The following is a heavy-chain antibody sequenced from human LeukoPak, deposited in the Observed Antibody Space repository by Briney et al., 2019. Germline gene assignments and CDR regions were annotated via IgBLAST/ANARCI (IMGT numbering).Heavy chain of an antibody. J-gene: IGHJ6*02. CDR1: GFTFSSYG. V-gene: IGHV3-30*18. CDR2: ISYDGSNK. Sequence: GGSLRLSCAASGFTFSSYGMHWVRQAPGKGLEWVAVISYDGSNKYYADSVKGRFTISRDNSKNTLYLQMNSLRAEDTAVYYCAKEGATRILCGGYGMDVWGQGTTVTVSS. D-gene: IGHD2-15*01. CDR3: AKEGATRILCGGYGMDV.